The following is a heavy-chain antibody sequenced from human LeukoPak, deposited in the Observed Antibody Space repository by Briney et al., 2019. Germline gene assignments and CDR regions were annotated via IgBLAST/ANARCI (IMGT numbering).Heavy chain of an antibody. Sequence: ASVKVSCKASGYTFTSYAMHWVRQAPGQRLEWMGWINAGNGNTKYSQKFQGRVTITRDTSARTAYMELSSLRSEDTVVYYRARGSNWNDEGGWFDPWGQRTLVTVSS. CDR2: INAGNGNT. D-gene: IGHD1-1*01. V-gene: IGHV1-3*01. CDR3: ARGSNWNDEGGWFDP. J-gene: IGHJ5*02. CDR1: GYTFTSYA.